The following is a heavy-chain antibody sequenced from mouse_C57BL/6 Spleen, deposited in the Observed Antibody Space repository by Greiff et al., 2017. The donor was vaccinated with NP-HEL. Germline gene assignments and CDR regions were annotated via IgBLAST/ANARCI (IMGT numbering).Heavy chain of an antibody. D-gene: IGHD2-2*01. J-gene: IGHJ4*01. CDR3: ARFKRLGYLYAMDY. V-gene: IGHV1-52*01. CDR1: GYTFTSYW. CDR2: IDPSDSET. Sequence: QVQLQQPGAELVRPGSSVKLSCKASGYTFTSYWMHWVKQRPIQGLEWIGNIDPSDSETHYNQKFKDKATLTVDKSSSTAYMQLSSLTSEDSAVYYCARFKRLGYLYAMDYWGQGTSVTVSS.